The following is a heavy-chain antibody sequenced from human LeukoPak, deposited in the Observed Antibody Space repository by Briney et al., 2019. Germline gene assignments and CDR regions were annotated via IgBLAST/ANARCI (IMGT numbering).Heavy chain of an antibody. CDR3: ARGGYYDILTGYYVYLDY. J-gene: IGHJ4*02. CDR2: IHYSGST. D-gene: IGHD3-9*01. Sequence: SETLSVTCTVSGGSISSYYWSWIRQPPGKGLEWIGYIHYSGSTNYNPSLESRVTISVDTSKNQFSLKLSSVTAADTAVYYCARGGYYDILTGYYVYLDYWGQGTLVTVSS. CDR1: GGSISSYY. V-gene: IGHV4-59*01.